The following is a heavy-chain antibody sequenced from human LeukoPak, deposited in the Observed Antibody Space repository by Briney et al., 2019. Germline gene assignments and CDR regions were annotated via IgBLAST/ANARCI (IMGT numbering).Heavy chain of an antibody. V-gene: IGHV5-51*01. J-gene: IGHJ4*02. Sequence: GESLKISCRGSGYSFPSYWIGWVRQMPGKGLEWMGIIYPGPSATRYSPSFRGQVTISADESISTAYLQWSSLKASDTAMYFCVEQKQLSAPHSWGQGTLVTVSS. CDR1: GYSFPSYW. CDR2: IYPGPSAT. D-gene: IGHD2/OR15-2a*01. CDR3: VEQKQLSAPHS.